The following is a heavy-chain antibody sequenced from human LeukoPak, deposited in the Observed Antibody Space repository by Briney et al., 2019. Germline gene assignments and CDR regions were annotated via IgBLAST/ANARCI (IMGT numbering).Heavy chain of an antibody. CDR2: ISYDGSNK. D-gene: IGHD5-12*01. J-gene: IGHJ4*02. V-gene: IGHV3-30*18. Sequence: TGGSLRLSCAASGFTFSSYGMTWVRKAPAKGLEWVTLISYDGSNKYYADSVKGRFIISRDNSNNTLYLQMNSLRPEDTAVYYCAKASGYDSFFDYWGQGTLVTVSS. CDR3: AKASGYDSFFDY. CDR1: GFTFSSYG.